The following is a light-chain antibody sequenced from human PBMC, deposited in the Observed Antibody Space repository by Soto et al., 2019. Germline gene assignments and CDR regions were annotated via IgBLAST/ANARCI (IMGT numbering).Light chain of an antibody. CDR2: GAS. V-gene: IGKV3D-20*02. CDR3: QQRSNWPPGT. J-gene: IGKJ4*01. CDR1: QSVSTRS. Sequence: EIVLTQSPGTLSLSPGERATLSCRASQSVSTRSLAWYQQKPGQAPRLLISGASSRAADIPDRFSGSGSGTDFTLTINRLEPEDFAVYYCQQRSNWPPGTFGGGTKVEIK.